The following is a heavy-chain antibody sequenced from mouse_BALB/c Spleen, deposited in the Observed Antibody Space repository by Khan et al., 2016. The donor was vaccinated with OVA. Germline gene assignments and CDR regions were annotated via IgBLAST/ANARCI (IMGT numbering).Heavy chain of an antibody. CDR2: IWGGGGT. J-gene: IGHJ4*01. CDR1: GFSLSRYN. CDR3: ARAYYRYDGYYAMDY. V-gene: IGHV2-6-4*01. D-gene: IGHD2-14*01. Sequence: QVQLKESGPGLVAPSQSLSITCTVSGFSLSRYNIHWVRQPPGKGLEWLGMIWGGGGTDYNSTLKIRLSIIKDNSKSQVFLQMNSLQTDDTAMYFCARAYYRYDGYYAMDYWGQGTSVTVSA.